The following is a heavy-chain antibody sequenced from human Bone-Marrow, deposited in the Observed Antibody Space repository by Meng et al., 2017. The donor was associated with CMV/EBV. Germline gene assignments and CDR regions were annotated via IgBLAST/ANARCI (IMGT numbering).Heavy chain of an antibody. CDR1: GGSISSYY. Sequence: SETLSLTCTVSGGSISSYYWSWIRQPPGKGLEWIGYIYYSGSTNYNPSLKSRVTISVDTSKNQFSLKLSSVTAADTAVYYCARLAPKGYCSSTSCYWWFDPWGQGTLVTFYS. CDR3: ARLAPKGYCSSTSCYWWFDP. D-gene: IGHD2-2*01. CDR2: IYYSGST. V-gene: IGHV4-59*01. J-gene: IGHJ5*02.